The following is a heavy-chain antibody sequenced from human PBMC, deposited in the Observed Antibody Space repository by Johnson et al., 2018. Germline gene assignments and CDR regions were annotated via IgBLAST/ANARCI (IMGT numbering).Heavy chain of an antibody. D-gene: IGHD3-10*01. Sequence: EVQLVESGGDVAQPGGSLRLSCAVSGFVFDDYAMHWVRQAPGKGLEWISMISWNGGATYLADSVKGRFTVSRDSSKTSVFLQMNSLRPEDTALYYCAKDRSYYMDFWGKGTTVTVSS. J-gene: IGHJ6*03. CDR2: ISWNGGAT. CDR1: GFVFDDYA. CDR3: AKDRSYYMDF. V-gene: IGHV3-43D*03.